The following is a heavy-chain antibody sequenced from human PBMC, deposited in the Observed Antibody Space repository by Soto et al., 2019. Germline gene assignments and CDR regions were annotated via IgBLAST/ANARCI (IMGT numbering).Heavy chain of an antibody. CDR1: GYTFTSYY. D-gene: IGHD6-19*01. J-gene: IGHJ3*02. CDR2: IDPRGGNT. V-gene: IGHV1-46*01. Sequence: ASVKVSCKASGYTFTSYYMHWVRQAPGQGLEWMGIIDPRGGNTIYAQKFQGRVTMTEDTSTDTAYMELSSLRSEDTAVYYCATVQQWLVPSGAFDIWGQGTMVTVSS. CDR3: ATVQQWLVPSGAFDI.